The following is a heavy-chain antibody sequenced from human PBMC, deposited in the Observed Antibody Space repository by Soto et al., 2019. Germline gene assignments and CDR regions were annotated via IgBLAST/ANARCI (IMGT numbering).Heavy chain of an antibody. CDR2: ISWNSVSI. CDR3: AKDMENGYNPYYYYGMDV. V-gene: IGHV3-9*01. CDR1: GFNFNDYG. J-gene: IGHJ6*02. D-gene: IGHD3-10*01. Sequence: EVQLVESGGDLVQPGRSLRLSCAASGFNFNDYGMHWVRQAPGKGLEWVSSISWNSVSIGYADSVKGRFTISRDNAKTSLYLQMNTLRAEDTALYYCAKDMENGYNPYYYYGMDVWGQGTTVTVSS.